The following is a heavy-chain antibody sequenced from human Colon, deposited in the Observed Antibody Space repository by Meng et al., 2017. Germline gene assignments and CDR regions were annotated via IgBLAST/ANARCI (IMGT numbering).Heavy chain of an antibody. CDR2: ISNSGSA. D-gene: IGHD2-21*01. J-gene: IGHJ4*02. Sequence: EKPSRSSSARWCCSGGSNMSGGYDWGWLRQHPQKGLWWIGYISNSGSAYYNPSLKCRVSISVDTSKNQFSLKMDTVTAADTALYYCARAGLHSYYFDFWGQGTLVTVSS. V-gene: IGHV4-31*02. CDR3: ARAGLHSYYFDF. CDR1: GGSNMSGGYD.